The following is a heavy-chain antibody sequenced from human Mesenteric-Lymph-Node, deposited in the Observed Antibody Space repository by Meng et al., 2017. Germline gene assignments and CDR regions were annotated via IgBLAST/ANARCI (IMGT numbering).Heavy chain of an antibody. V-gene: IGHV4-4*02. D-gene: IGHD4-17*01. CDR3: ARGRGYGDYGSLY. CDR1: GGSISSSNW. Sequence: VPLQESGPGLVKPSGTLSLTCAVSGGSISSSNWWSWVRQPPGKGLEWIGEIYHSGSTNYNPSLKSRVTISVDTSKNQFSLKLSSVTAADTAVHYCARGRGYGDYGSLYWGQGTLVTVSS. CDR2: IYHSGST. J-gene: IGHJ4*02.